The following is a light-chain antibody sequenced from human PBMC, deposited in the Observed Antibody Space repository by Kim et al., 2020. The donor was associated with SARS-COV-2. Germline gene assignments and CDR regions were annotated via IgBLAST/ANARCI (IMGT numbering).Light chain of an antibody. V-gene: IGKV3-11*01. CDR3: QQRGNWPLT. CDR2: DAS. CDR1: QSIKYY. Sequence: LSPGERATLSCRASQSIKYYFAWYQQKPGQAPRLLIFDASNRAAGSPARFSGSGSGTDFTLTISSLEPEDFAVYYCQQRGNWPLTFGGGTKVDIK. J-gene: IGKJ4*01.